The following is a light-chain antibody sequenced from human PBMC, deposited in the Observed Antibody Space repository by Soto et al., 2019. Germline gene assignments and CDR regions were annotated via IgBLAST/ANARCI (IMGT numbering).Light chain of an antibody. J-gene: IGKJ5*01. Sequence: EIVMTQSPATLSVSPGGSATLACRASQGVSSNLAWHQQKPGQAPRILMYDASTRATGISARFSGSGSGTEFTLTISSLQSEDFAVYYCQQYHNWPITFGQGTRLEI. CDR1: QGVSSN. CDR2: DAS. V-gene: IGKV3-15*01. CDR3: QQYHNWPIT.